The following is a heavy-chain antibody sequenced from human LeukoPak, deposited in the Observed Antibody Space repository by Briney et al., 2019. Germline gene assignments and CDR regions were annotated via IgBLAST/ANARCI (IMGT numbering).Heavy chain of an antibody. Sequence: GGSLRLSCAASGFTFSSYGIHWVRQAPGKGLEWVAVISYDGSNRYHEDSVKGRFTISRDNSKNTLYLQMNSLRAEDSAVYYCAKDLFLYGSSGYPRCPDYWGQGTLVTVSS. CDR3: AKDLFLYGSSGYPRCPDY. CDR1: GFTFSSYG. J-gene: IGHJ4*02. V-gene: IGHV3-30*18. CDR2: ISYDGSNR. D-gene: IGHD3-22*01.